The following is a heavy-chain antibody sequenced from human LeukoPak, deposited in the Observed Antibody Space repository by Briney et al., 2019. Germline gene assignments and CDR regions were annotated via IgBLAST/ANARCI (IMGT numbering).Heavy chain of an antibody. Sequence: GAPVKISCKASGYTFTSNHIHWVRQAPGQGLEWMGVINPSGDSTSYAQKFQGRVTVTRDTSTSTVHMELSGLRSEDTAVYYCARDQEGFDYWGQGTLVTVSS. CDR3: ARDQEGFDY. V-gene: IGHV1-46*01. CDR1: GYTFTSNH. CDR2: INPSGDST. J-gene: IGHJ4*02.